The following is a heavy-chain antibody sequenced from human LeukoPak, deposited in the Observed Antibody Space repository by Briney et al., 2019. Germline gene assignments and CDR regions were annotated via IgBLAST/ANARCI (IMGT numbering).Heavy chain of an antibody. Sequence: GESLKISCKGSGYSFTNYWIGWVRQMPGKGLEWMGIIYPGDSDTRYSPSFPGQVTISVDKSINTAYLQWSSLKASDTAIYYCARRGASGLPAAIDYWGQGTLVTVSS. CDR1: GYSFTNYW. J-gene: IGHJ4*02. V-gene: IGHV5-51*01. CDR3: ARRGASGLPAAIDY. D-gene: IGHD6-13*01. CDR2: IYPGDSDT.